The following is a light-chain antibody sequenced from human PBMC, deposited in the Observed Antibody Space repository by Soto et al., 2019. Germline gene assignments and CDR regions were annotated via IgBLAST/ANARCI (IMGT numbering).Light chain of an antibody. CDR3: QHTVT. CDR1: PSVSNS. Sequence: ESVLTQSPATLSLSPGRSATLSCSASPSVSNSLAWYQHKPGQAPRLPIYDASNRATGIPARFRGSGSGTDFTLTISSLEPEDFAVYYCQHTVTFGQGTRLDIK. CDR2: DAS. J-gene: IGKJ5*01. V-gene: IGKV3-11*01.